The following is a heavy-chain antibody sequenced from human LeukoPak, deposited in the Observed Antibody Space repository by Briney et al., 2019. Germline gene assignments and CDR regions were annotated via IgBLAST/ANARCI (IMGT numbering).Heavy chain of an antibody. CDR3: ASHASYYYDSSGYRHFDF. J-gene: IGHJ4*02. CDR1: GLTFEDYA. Sequence: PGGSLRLSCVASGLTFEDYALSWVRQAPGKGLEWVSGINWNGGSTGYADSVKGRFTISRDNANNSLYLQMNSLRAEDTALYYCASHASYYYDSSGYRHFDFWGQGTLVTVSS. V-gene: IGHV3-20*04. CDR2: INWNGGST. D-gene: IGHD3-22*01.